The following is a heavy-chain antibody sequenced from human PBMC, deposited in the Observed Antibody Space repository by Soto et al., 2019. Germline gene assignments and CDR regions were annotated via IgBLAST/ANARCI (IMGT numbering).Heavy chain of an antibody. D-gene: IGHD1-1*01. J-gene: IGHJ2*01. V-gene: IGHV3-23*01. CDR1: GFTFSIYA. CDR2: ITVSDRST. Sequence: EVQLLESGGGLVQPGGSLRLSCAASGFTFSIYAMNWVRQAPGKGLEWVSGITVSDRSTYYADSEKGRFTITRDNSKNTQYRQMNSRGPEDTAVCYCAKALGTWYFDLWGRGTLVTVSS. CDR3: AKALGTWYFDL.